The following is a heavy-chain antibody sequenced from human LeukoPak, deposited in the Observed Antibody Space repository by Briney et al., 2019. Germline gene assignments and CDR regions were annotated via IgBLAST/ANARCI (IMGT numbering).Heavy chain of an antibody. J-gene: IGHJ6*03. V-gene: IGHV4-4*07. CDR3: ARARAPDYYYYYMDV. Sequence: SETLSLTCTVSGGSISSYYWSWIRQPAGKGLEWIGRIYTSGSTNYNPSLKSRVTISVDKSKNQFSPKLSSVTAADTAVYYCARARAPDYYYYYMDVWGKGTTVTVSS. CDR1: GGSISSYY. CDR2: IYTSGST.